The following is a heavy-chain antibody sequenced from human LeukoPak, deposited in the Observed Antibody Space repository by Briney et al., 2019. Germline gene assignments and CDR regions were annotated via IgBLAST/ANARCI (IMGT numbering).Heavy chain of an antibody. CDR3: ARETSSRYFDY. CDR2: INPKSGRT. V-gene: IGHV1-8*03. CDR1: GYTFTNYD. J-gene: IGHJ4*02. Sequence: ASVKVSCMTSGYTFTNYDINWVRQATGQGLEWMGWINPKSGRTGYAQKFQGRVTITRNTSISTAYMELSSLRSEDTAVYYCARETSSRYFDYWGQGTLVTVSS.